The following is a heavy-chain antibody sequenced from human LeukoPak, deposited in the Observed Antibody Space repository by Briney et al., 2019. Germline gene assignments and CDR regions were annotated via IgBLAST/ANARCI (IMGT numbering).Heavy chain of an antibody. CDR1: GGSISSGGYS. J-gene: IGHJ3*02. V-gene: IGHV4-30-2*01. D-gene: IGHD3-10*01. CDR2: IYHSGST. CDR3: ARWYYYGSGSYSDAFDI. Sequence: SETLSLTCAVSGGSISSGGYSWSWIRQPPGKGLEWIGYIYHSGSTYYNPSLKSRVTISVDRSKNQFSLKLSSVTAADTAVYYCARWYYYGSGSYSDAFDIWGQGTMVTVSS.